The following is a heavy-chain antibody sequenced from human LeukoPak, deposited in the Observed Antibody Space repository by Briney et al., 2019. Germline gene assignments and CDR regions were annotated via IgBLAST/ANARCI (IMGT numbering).Heavy chain of an antibody. D-gene: IGHD1-26*01. CDR2: IRYDGSNK. CDR3: AKGALKKIVGAKNYYYMDV. CDR1: GFTFSSYG. V-gene: IGHV3-30*02. J-gene: IGHJ6*03. Sequence: PGGSLRLSCAASGFTFSSYGMHWVRQAPGKGLEWVAFIRYDGSNKYYADSVKGRFTISRDNSKNTLYLQMNSLRAEDTAVYYCAKGALKKIVGAKNYYYMDVWGKGTTVTVSS.